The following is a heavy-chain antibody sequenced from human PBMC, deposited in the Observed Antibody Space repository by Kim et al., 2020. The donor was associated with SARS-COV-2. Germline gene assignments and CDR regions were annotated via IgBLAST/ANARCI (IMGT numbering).Heavy chain of an antibody. V-gene: IGHV3-49*03. CDR1: GFTFGDYA. CDR2: IRSKAYGGTT. Sequence: GGSLRLSCTASGFTFGDYAMSWFRQAPGKGLEWVGFIRSKAYGGTTEYAASVKGRFTISRDDSKSIAYLQMNSLKTEDTAVYYCTRGSDGYSSGWYRRGYYFDYWGQGTLVTVSS. J-gene: IGHJ4*02. D-gene: IGHD6-19*01. CDR3: TRGSDGYSSGWYRRGYYFDY.